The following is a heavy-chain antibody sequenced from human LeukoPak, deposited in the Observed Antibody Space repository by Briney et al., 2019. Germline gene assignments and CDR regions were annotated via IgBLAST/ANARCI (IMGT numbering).Heavy chain of an antibody. CDR1: GFIFTNFE. Sequence: GGSLRLSCAVSGFIFTNFEMNCVRRAPGKGVEWVAYVSSSGNTTYYADSVNGRFSISRDNAKTSLYLQMNSLRAEDTAVYYCARDMLGYFDSWGQGTLVTVSS. D-gene: IGHD2-15*01. V-gene: IGHV3-48*03. CDR3: ARDMLGYFDS. CDR2: VSSSGNTT. J-gene: IGHJ4*02.